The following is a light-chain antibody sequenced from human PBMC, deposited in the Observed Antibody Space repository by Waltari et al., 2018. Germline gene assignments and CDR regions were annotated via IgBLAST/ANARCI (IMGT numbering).Light chain of an antibody. V-gene: IGKV1-5*01. Sequence: DIQMTQSPSTLFASVGDRVTITCRASQSISSWLAWYQQKPGKAPKLLIYDASSLESGVPSRFSGSGSGTEFTLTISSLQPDDFATYYCQQYNSPRTFGQGTKVEIK. CDR2: DAS. J-gene: IGKJ1*01. CDR1: QSISSW. CDR3: QQYNSPRT.